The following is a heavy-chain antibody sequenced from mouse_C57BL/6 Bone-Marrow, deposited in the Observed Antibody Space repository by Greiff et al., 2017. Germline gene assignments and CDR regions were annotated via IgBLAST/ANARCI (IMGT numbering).Heavy chain of an antibody. V-gene: IGHV1-26*01. CDR1: GYTFTDYY. CDR2: INPNNGGT. Sequence: VQLQQSGPELVKPGPSVKITCKVSGYTFTDYYMNWVKQSHGKSLEWIGDINPNNGGTSYNQKFKGKATLTVDKSSSTAYIEIRSRTSEDSAVXYLARWLLTAAWF. J-gene: IGHJ3*01. D-gene: IGHD2-3*01. CDR3: ARWLLTAAWF.